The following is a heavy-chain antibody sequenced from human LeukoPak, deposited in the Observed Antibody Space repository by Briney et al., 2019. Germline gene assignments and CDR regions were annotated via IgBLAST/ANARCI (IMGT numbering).Heavy chain of an antibody. D-gene: IGHD4/OR15-4a*01. J-gene: IGHJ4*02. V-gene: IGHV3-64*01. CDR3: AREGSVVDYGQVRPFDY. CDR1: GFIFSSYS. CDR2: ISSSGDST. Sequence: GGSLRLSCAASGFIFSSYSMEWVRQAPGKGLEYVSAISSSGDSTHYANSVKGRFIISRDNSKNTLFLQMGNLRAEDMAVYYCAREGSVVDYGQVRPFDYWGQGILVTVSS.